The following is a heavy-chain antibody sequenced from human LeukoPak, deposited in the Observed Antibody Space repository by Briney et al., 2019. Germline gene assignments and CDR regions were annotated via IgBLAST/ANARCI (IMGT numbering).Heavy chain of an antibody. Sequence: PSETLSLTCAVYGRSFSGYYCSWIRPPPGKGLEWIAEINHSGSTNYNPSLKSRVTISVDTSKNQFSLKLSSVTAADTAVYYCASLRLGFCSGGSCYPRPNDAFDIWGQGTMVTVSS. CDR3: ASLRLGFCSGGSCYPRPNDAFDI. J-gene: IGHJ3*02. CDR1: GRSFSGYY. D-gene: IGHD2-15*01. CDR2: INHSGST. V-gene: IGHV4-34*01.